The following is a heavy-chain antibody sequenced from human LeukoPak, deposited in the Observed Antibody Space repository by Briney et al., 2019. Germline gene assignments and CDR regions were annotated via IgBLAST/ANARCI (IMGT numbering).Heavy chain of an antibody. D-gene: IGHD4-17*01. Sequence: PGGSLRLSCAASGFIFSDYTMSWVRQAPGKGLEWVSSISGGSLSTYYADSVKGRFTISRDNSKNTLYLRMKSVRAEDTATYYCAKESTVTPGNVNWFDPWGQGTLVTVSS. CDR2: ISGGSLST. CDR1: GFIFSDYT. V-gene: IGHV3-23*01. J-gene: IGHJ5*02. CDR3: AKESTVTPGNVNWFDP.